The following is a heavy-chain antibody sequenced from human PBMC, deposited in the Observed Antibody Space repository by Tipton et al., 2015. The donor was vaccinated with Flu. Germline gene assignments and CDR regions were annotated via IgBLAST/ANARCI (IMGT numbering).Heavy chain of an antibody. CDR2: VYYSGTA. J-gene: IGHJ4*02. Sequence: TLSLTCSVSGDSIGSQYFWGWIRQPPGKGLEWIGYVYYSGTAKYNPSLTGRVTISVDTSENNFSLKLTAVTAADTAVYYCARAGAHGYTLVQDSWGQGALVTVSS. D-gene: IGHD5-24*01. CDR3: ARAGAHGYTLVQDS. V-gene: IGHV4-59*11. CDR1: GDSIGSQY.